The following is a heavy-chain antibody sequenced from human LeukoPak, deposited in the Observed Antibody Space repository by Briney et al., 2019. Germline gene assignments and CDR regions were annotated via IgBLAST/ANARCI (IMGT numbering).Heavy chain of an antibody. J-gene: IGHJ4*02. CDR3: AIGSSSSAPDY. V-gene: IGHV3-53*01. CDR1: GFTVSPNY. D-gene: IGHD6-6*01. Sequence: GGSLRLSCAASGFTVSPNYMNWVRQAPGKGLEWVSVIYTDDATYYADSVKGRFTISRDHSKNTLYLQMNSLRDEDTAVYYCAIGSSSSAPDYWGQGTLVTVSS. CDR2: IYTDDAT.